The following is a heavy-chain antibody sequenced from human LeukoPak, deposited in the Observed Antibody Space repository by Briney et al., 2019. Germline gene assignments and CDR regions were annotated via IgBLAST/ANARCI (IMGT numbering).Heavy chain of an antibody. D-gene: IGHD4-17*01. Sequence: GGSLRLSCAASAFTFSAYTMNWIRLAPGKGLEWVSSISSSRTYIYYADSVKGRLTISRDNAKNSLYLQMSSLRAEDTALYFCARDSDYGDYFDHWGQGTLVTVSS. J-gene: IGHJ4*02. V-gene: IGHV3-21*06. CDR2: ISSSRTYI. CDR3: ARDSDYGDYFDH. CDR1: AFTFSAYT.